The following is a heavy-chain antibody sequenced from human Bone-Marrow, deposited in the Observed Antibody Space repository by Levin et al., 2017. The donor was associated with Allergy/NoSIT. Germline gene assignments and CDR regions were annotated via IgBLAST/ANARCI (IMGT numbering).Heavy chain of an antibody. V-gene: IGHV3-23*01. CDR3: AKGSSGWFQETDS. D-gene: IGHD6-19*01. CDR1: GFTFHTSA. CDR2: ISGSGDVT. J-gene: IGHJ4*02. Sequence: PAASVKVSCTASGFTFHTSAMTWVRQAPGRGLAWVSAISGSGDVTSYADSVKGRFTVFRDNSKNMLFLQMDSLRVEDTAVFYCAKGSSGWFQETDSWGQGTLVTVSS.